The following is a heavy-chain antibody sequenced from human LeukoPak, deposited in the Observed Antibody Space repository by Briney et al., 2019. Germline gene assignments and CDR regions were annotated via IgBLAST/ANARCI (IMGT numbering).Heavy chain of an antibody. J-gene: IGHJ4*02. Sequence: GGSLRLSCAASGFTFSSYAMSWVRQAPGKGLEWVSAISGSGGSTYCADSVKGRFTISRDNSKNTLYLQMNSLRAEDTAVYYCAKARGYDFWSGPDDYWGQGTLVTVSS. D-gene: IGHD3-3*01. CDR2: ISGSGGST. CDR3: AKARGYDFWSGPDDY. CDR1: GFTFSSYA. V-gene: IGHV3-23*01.